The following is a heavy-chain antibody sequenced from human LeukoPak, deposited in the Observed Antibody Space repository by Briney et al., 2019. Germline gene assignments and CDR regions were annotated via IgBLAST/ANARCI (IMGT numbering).Heavy chain of an antibody. CDR3: ATQTYYDLWSGYPGPQLYYYGMDV. D-gene: IGHD3-3*01. CDR1: GGSLRIFY. J-gene: IGHJ6*02. CDR2: KYYSGSP. Sequence: SETLCLTRAFSGGSLRIFYSSGAPGPPGRGRVGGGDKYYSGSPNYNPFVKSRVTISVDASKNQFSMKLSTVTAADTAVYYCATQTYYDLWSGYPGPQLYYYGMDVWGQGTTVTVSS. V-gene: IGHV4-59*08.